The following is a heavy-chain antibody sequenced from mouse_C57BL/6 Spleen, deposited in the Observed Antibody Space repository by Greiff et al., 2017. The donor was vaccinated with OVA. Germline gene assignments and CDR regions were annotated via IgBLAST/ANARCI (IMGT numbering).Heavy chain of an antibody. Sequence: QVQLKQPGAELVKPGASVKLSCKASGYTFTSYWMQWVKQRPGQGLEWIGEIDPSDSYTNYNQKFKGKATLTVDTSSSTAYMQLSSLTSEDSAVYYCARREIYYGNYGFAYWGQGTLVTVSA. J-gene: IGHJ3*01. CDR1: GYTFTSYW. D-gene: IGHD2-1*01. CDR2: IDPSDSYT. V-gene: IGHV1-50*01. CDR3: ARREIYYGNYGFAY.